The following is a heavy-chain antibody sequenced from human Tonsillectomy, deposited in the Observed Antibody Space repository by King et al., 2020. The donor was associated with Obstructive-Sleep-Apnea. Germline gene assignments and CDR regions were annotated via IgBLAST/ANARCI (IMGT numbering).Heavy chain of an antibody. CDR2: IQEDGSEK. CDR3: ARCYSGGSCYGGEFDP. CDR1: GFTFSGYW. V-gene: IGHV3-7*01. D-gene: IGHD2-15*01. Sequence: VQLVESGGGLVQPGGSLRLSCAASGFTFSGYWMTWVRQAPGKGLEWVANIQEDGSEKYYVDSVKGRFTISRDNAKNSLYLQMNRLRAEDTAVYYCARCYSGGSCYGGEFDPWGQGTLVTVSS. J-gene: IGHJ5*02.